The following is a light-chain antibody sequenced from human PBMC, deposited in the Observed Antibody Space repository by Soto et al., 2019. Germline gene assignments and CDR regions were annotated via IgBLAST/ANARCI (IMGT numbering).Light chain of an antibody. Sequence: DIPLTQSPSFLSASVGDRVTITCRASQGISSFLAWYQQKPGKAPKLLIYAASTLQSGVPSRFSGGGSGTEFTLTISSLHTEDFATYYCEQVNSYPLTFGGGTKVEIK. J-gene: IGKJ4*01. CDR3: EQVNSYPLT. CDR2: AAS. V-gene: IGKV1-9*01. CDR1: QGISSF.